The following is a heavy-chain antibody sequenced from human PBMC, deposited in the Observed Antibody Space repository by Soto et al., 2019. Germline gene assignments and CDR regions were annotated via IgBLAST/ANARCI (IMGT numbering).Heavy chain of an antibody. V-gene: IGHV3-73*01. J-gene: IGHJ4*02. CDR1: GFTFGGSA. Sequence: PGGSLRLSCAASGFTFGGSAMHWVRQASGKGLEWVGHIRSKTNSYATAYAESVKGRFTISRDDSMNTAYLQMNSLKTEDTAVYFCTRQTDAVQWLVVPTDYNFDYWGQGXLVTVSS. CDR3: TRQTDAVQWLVVPTDYNFDY. D-gene: IGHD6-19*01. CDR2: IRSKTNSYAT.